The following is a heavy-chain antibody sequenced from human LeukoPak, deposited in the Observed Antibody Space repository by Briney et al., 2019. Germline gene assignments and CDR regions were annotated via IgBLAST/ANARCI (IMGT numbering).Heavy chain of an antibody. D-gene: IGHD2-15*01. CDR3: ATLQDVLFY. V-gene: IGHV5-51*01. CDR1: GSRFASYW. CDR2: IYPGDSDT. J-gene: IGHJ4*02. Sequence: GESLKISCRGSGSRFASYWIGWVRQMPGKGLEWMGVIYPGDSDTRYSPSFQGQVTISADKSISTAYLQWSSLKASDTAIYYCATLQDVLFYWGQGTLVTVSS.